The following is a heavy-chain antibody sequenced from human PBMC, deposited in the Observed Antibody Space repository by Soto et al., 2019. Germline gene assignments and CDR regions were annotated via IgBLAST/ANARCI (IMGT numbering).Heavy chain of an antibody. CDR3: ARGERVFIISSLYDP. Sequence: SATLSLTCTVSGDSISNYYWNWIRQPPGKTLEWIGYIYYNGNTKYNPSLKSRVTISVDTSKNQFSLNLSSVTAADTAVDYCARGERVFIISSLYDPRRDLTLFTATS. CDR2: IYYNGNT. J-gene: IGHJ5*02. V-gene: IGHV4-59*01. D-gene: IGHD3-16*01. CDR1: GDSISNYY.